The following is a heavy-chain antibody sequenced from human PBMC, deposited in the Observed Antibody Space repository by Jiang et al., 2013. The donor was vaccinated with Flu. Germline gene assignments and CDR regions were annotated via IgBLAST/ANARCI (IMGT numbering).Heavy chain of an antibody. CDR3: ATSGYSYGPYYFDY. CDR2: FDPEDGET. CDR1: TELS. V-gene: IGHV1-24*01. J-gene: IGHJ4*02. Sequence: TELSMHWVRQAPGKGLEWMGGFDPEDGETIYAQKFQGRVTMTEDTSTDTAYMELSSLRSEDTAVYYCATSGYSYGPYYFDYWGQGTLVTVSS. D-gene: IGHD5-18*01.